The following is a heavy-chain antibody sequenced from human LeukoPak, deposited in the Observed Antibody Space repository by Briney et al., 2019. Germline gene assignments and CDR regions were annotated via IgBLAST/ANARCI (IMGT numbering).Heavy chain of an antibody. CDR3: AKHGHCGGGSCFAGMDV. V-gene: IGHV3-7*01. D-gene: IGHD2-15*01. Sequence: GGSLRLSCAASGFPFSNYWMSWVRQAPGKGLEWVAILKQDGNDKYYVDSVKGRYTISRDNAKNSLYLQMNSLRDEDTAVYYCAKHGHCGGGSCFAGMDVWGQGTTVTVSS. CDR2: LKQDGNDK. CDR1: GFPFSNYW. J-gene: IGHJ6*02.